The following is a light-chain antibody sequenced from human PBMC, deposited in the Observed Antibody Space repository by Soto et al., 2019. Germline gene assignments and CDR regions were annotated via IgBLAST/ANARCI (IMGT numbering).Light chain of an antibody. V-gene: IGKV3-15*01. CDR2: AAS. CDR1: QSVSSN. J-gene: IGKJ4*01. Sequence: EIVMTQSPATLSVSPGERATLSCRASQSVSSNLAWYQQKPGQSPRLLIYAASTRATGIPVRFSGSGSGTEFTLTIRSLQSEDFAVYYCQQHSYWPLTFGGGTKVEIK. CDR3: QQHSYWPLT.